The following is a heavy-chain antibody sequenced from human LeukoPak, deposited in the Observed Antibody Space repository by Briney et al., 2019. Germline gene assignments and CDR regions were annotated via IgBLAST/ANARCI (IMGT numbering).Heavy chain of an antibody. CDR1: GYTFTGYY. J-gene: IGHJ4*02. CDR2: INPNSGGT. V-gene: IGHV1-2*02. Sequence: EASVKVSCKASGYTFTGYYMHWVRRAPGQGLEWMGWINPNSGGTNYAQKFQGRVTMTRDTSISTAYMELSRLRSDDTAVYYCARGPTNYGHIDYWGQGTLVTVSS. CDR3: ARGPTNYGHIDY. D-gene: IGHD4-17*01.